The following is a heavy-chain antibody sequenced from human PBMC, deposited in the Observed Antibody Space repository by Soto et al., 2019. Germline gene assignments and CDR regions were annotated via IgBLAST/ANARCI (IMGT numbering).Heavy chain of an antibody. CDR2: INANNGGA. CDR1: GYTFTDYH. Sequence: QVQLVQSGAEVKKPGASVKVSCKASGYTFTDYHIHWVRQAPGQGLEFMGWINANNGGAGSAQQFKGRVTVTRDTSITTVYMGLSNLRSDDTAVYYCAREGGSETLQPSYNWFDTWGQGTLVTVSS. J-gene: IGHJ5*02. D-gene: IGHD6-25*01. CDR3: AREGGSETLQPSYNWFDT. V-gene: IGHV1-2*02.